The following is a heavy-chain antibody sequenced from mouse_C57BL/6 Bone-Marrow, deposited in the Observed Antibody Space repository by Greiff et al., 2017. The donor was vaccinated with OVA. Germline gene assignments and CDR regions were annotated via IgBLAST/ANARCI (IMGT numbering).Heavy chain of an antibody. CDR3: ARDRGDSYYFDY. CDR2: INYDGSST. V-gene: IGHV5-16*01. J-gene: IGHJ2*01. Sequence: EVHLVESEGGLVQPGSSMKLTCTASGFTFSDYYMAWVRQVPEKGLEWVANINYDGSSTYYLDSLKSRFIISRDNAKNILYLQMSSLKSEDTATYDCARDRGDSYYFDYWGQGTTLTVSS. CDR1: GFTFSDYY. D-gene: IGHD2-13*01.